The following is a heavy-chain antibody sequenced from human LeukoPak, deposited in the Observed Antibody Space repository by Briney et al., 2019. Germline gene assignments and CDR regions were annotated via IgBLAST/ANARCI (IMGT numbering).Heavy chain of an antibody. CDR1: GFTFSSYW. CDR2: IKLDGSEK. J-gene: IGHJ4*02. V-gene: IGHV3-7*01. CDR3: ARDSYYYDSSGDY. D-gene: IGHD3-22*01. Sequence: GGSLRLSCVASGFTFSSYWMGWVRQAPGKGLEWVANIKLDGSEKYYVDSVKGRFTISRDNAKNSLYLQMNSLRAEDTAVYYCARDSYYYDSSGDYWGQGTLVTVSS.